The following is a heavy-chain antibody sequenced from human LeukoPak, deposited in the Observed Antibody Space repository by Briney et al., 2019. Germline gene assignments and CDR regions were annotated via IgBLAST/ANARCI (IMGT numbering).Heavy chain of an antibody. J-gene: IGHJ4*02. Sequence: SETLSLTCTVSGGSFSSSTHYWGWICQPPGKGLEWIGSIYYRGSTYYNPSLKSRVTISVDTSKNQFSLKLSSVTAADTAVYYCARDGLAAGIDYWGQGTLVTVSS. CDR3: ARDGLAAGIDY. V-gene: IGHV4-39*02. CDR1: GGSFSSSTHY. D-gene: IGHD6-13*01. CDR2: IYYRGST.